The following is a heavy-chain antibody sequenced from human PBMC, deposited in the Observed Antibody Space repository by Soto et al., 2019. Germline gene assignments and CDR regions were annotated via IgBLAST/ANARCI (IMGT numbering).Heavy chain of an antibody. Sequence: GGSLRLSCAASGFTFSSYGMHWVRQAPGKGLEWVAVISYDGSNKYYADSVKGRFTIPRDNSKNTLYLQMNSLRAEDTAVYYCAKDLTDPLYYYDSSGPFDYWGQGTLVTVSS. CDR3: AKDLTDPLYYYDSSGPFDY. CDR2: ISYDGSNK. CDR1: GFTFSSYG. D-gene: IGHD3-22*01. V-gene: IGHV3-30*18. J-gene: IGHJ4*02.